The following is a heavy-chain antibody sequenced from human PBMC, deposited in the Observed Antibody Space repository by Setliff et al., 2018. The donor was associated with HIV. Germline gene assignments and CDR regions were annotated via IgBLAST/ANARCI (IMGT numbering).Heavy chain of an antibody. J-gene: IGHJ6*04. CDR3: ARDLHQPGYFYYVDV. Sequence: NPSETLSLTCTVSGGPFSSTSWSWIRQFPGQGLEWIGYIYYSGNTNYNPSLKSRVTISIDTSKNRFFLKLNSVTAADTAIYYCARDLHQPGYFYYVDVWGKGTAVTVSS. V-gene: IGHV4-59*01. CDR2: IYYSGNT. D-gene: IGHD3-16*01. CDR1: GGPFSSTS.